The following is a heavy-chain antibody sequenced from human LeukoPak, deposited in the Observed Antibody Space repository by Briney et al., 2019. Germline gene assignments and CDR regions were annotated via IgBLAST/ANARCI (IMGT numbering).Heavy chain of an antibody. D-gene: IGHD3-22*01. Sequence: GGSLRLSCAASGFTFSNYSMNWVRQAPGKGLEWVSSISSSSSYIYYADSVKGRFTISRDNAKNSLYLQMNSLRAEDTAVYYCASPHHYYDSSVDYWGQGTLVTVSS. V-gene: IGHV3-21*01. CDR2: ISSSSSYI. J-gene: IGHJ4*02. CDR1: GFTFSNYS. CDR3: ASPHHYYDSSVDY.